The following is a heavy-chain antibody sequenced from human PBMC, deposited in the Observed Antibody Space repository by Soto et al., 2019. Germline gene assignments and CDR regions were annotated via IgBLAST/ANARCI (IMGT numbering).Heavy chain of an antibody. Sequence: SETLCIAWTLSVGSISSYYWSWIRQPPGSGLDWIGYIYYSGSTNYNRSLKSRVTISVDTSKNQFSLKLSSVTAADTAVYYCARDPAGYSSTAGGYYYYGMDVWGQGTTVTVSS. CDR2: IYYSGST. V-gene: IGHV4-59*01. CDR1: VGSISSYY. CDR3: ARDPAGYSSTAGGYYYYGMDV. J-gene: IGHJ6*01. D-gene: IGHD6-13*01.